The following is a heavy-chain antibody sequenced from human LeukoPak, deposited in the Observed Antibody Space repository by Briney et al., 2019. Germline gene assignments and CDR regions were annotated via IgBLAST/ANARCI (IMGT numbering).Heavy chain of an antibody. Sequence: GGSLRLSCAASAFSFSSYSMNWVRQAPGKGLEWVSSISRTSSYIYYADPVKGRFTISRDNAKNSLFLQMNSLRAEDTAVYYCARAIYGDYVMDAFDIWGQGTMVTVSS. J-gene: IGHJ3*02. V-gene: IGHV3-21*01. CDR1: AFSFSSYS. CDR3: ARAIYGDYVMDAFDI. CDR2: ISRTSSYI. D-gene: IGHD4-17*01.